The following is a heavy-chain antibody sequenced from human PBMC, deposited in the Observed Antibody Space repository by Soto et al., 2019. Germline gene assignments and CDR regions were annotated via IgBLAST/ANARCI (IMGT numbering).Heavy chain of an antibody. V-gene: IGHV3-7*01. J-gene: IGHJ4*02. CDR1: GFTFSSYW. CDR3: ARDDSSGYFHCSDY. Sequence: EVQLVESGGGLVQPGGSLRLSCAASGFTFSSYWMSWARQAPGKGLEWVANIKQDGSETYYVDSVKGRFPISRDNAMNALYLQMNRLRAEDTAVYYCARDDSSGYFHCSDYWVQGTLVTVSS. CDR2: IKQDGSET. D-gene: IGHD3-22*01.